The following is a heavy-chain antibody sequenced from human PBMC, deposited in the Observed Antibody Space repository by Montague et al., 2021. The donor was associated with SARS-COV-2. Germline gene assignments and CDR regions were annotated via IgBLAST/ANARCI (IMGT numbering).Heavy chain of an antibody. CDR1: GGSISSSSYY. Sequence: SETLSLTCTVSGGSISSSSYYWGWIRQPPGKGLEWFGSIHYSGXTXYXXXXKXRVTISVDTSKKHFSLKLSSVTAADTAVYFCAAQSSGGYCSSSSCYVWFDPWGQGTLVTVSS. D-gene: IGHD2-2*01. CDR3: AAQSSGGYCSSSSCYVWFDP. V-gene: IGHV4-39*01. CDR2: IHYSGXT. J-gene: IGHJ5*02.